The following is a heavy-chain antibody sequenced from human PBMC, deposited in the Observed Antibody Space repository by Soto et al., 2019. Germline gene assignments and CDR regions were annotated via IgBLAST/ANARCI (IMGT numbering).Heavy chain of an antibody. CDR2: ISYDGSNE. Sequence: LRLSCAASGFTFSTHDMHWVRQAPGKGLEWVALISYDGSNEYYAGSVKGRFTISRDNSKNTLYLEMNSLRPEDTAVYYCAKGRGSSGYYYAYWGQGALVTVSS. CDR3: AKGRGSSGYYYAY. D-gene: IGHD3-22*01. CDR1: GFTFSTHD. V-gene: IGHV3-30*18. J-gene: IGHJ4*02.